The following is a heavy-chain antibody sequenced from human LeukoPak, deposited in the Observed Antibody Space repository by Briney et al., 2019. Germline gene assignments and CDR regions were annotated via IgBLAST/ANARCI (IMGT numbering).Heavy chain of an antibody. V-gene: IGHV4-34*01. CDR2: INHSGST. Sequence: KTGGSLRLSCAASGFTFSSYSMNWVRQPPGKGLEWIGEINHSGSTNYNPSLKSRVTISVDTSKNQFSLKLSSVTAADTAVYYCARSARRTFDYWGQGTLVTVSS. CDR3: ARSARRTFDY. J-gene: IGHJ4*02. CDR1: GFTFSSYS.